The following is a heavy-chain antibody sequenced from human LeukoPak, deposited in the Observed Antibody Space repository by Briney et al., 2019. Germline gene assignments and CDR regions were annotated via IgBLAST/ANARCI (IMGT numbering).Heavy chain of an antibody. CDR3: ARQDSSGYYYRAFDI. D-gene: IGHD3-22*01. J-gene: IGHJ3*02. V-gene: IGHV5-51*01. CDR1: GYSFTSYW. Sequence: GESLKISCKGSGYSFTSYWIGWVRQMPGKGLEWMGIIYPGDSDTRYSPSFQGQVTISADKSISTAYLQWSSLKASDTAMYYCARQDSSGYYYRAFDIWGQGTMVTVSS. CDR2: IYPGDSDT.